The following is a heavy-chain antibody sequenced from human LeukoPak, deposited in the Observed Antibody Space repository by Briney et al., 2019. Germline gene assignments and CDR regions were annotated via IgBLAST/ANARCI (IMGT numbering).Heavy chain of an antibody. CDR3: ARGDGYNDAEYLQH. D-gene: IGHD5-24*01. V-gene: IGHV3-33*01. CDR1: XXTFSSYG. J-gene: IGHJ1*01. CDR2: IWYDGSNK. Sequence: GXSLRLSCXASXXTFSSYGMHWVRQAPGKGLEWVAVIWYDGSNKYYGDSVKGRFTISRDNSKKTLYLQMNSLRVEDTAVYYCARGDGYNDAEYLQHWGQGTLVTVS.